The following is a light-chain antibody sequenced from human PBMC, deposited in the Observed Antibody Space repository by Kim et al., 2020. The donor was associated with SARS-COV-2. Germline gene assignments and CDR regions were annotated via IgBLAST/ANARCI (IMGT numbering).Light chain of an antibody. CDR2: DTS. CDR1: QDISNY. J-gene: IGKJ5*01. CDR3: QQYDNLPIA. Sequence: ASVGDRVTITCHASQDISNYLNLYQQKPGKSPTLLIYDTSKLEAEVPSRFSGSGSGTDFTFTISSLQPEDIATYYCQQYDNLPIAFGQGTRLEIK. V-gene: IGKV1-33*01.